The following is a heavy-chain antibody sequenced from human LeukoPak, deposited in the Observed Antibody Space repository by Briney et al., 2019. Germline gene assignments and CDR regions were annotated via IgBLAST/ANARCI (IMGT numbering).Heavy chain of an antibody. J-gene: IGHJ5*02. Sequence: SETLSLTCAVSGGSISSGGYSWSWIRQPPGKGLEWIGYIYDSGSTYYNPSLKSRVTISVDRSKNQFSLKLSSVTAADTAVYYCARVTYYYDSSGYLDWFDPWGQGTLVTLSS. D-gene: IGHD3-22*01. CDR2: IYDSGST. CDR1: GGSISSGGYS. CDR3: ARVTYYYDSSGYLDWFDP. V-gene: IGHV4-30-2*01.